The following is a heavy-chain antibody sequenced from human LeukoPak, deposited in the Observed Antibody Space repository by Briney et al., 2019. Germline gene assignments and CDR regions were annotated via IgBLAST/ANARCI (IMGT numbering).Heavy chain of an antibody. D-gene: IGHD1-1*01. V-gene: IGHV1-2*02. CDR1: GYTFTGYY. CDR2: INPNSGGT. CDR3: ARDIDGTTDFDY. Sequence: ASVKVSCKASGYTFTGYYMHWVRQAPGQGLEWMGWINPNSGGTNYAQKFQGRVTMTRDTSISTAYMELSRLRSDDMAVYYCARDIDGTTDFDYWGQGTLVTVSS. J-gene: IGHJ4*02.